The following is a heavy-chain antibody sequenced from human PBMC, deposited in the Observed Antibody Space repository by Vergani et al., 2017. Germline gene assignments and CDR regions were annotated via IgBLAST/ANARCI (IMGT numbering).Heavy chain of an antibody. CDR3: AGGDIAVAV. CDR2: INHSGST. V-gene: IGHV4-34*01. CDR1: GGSFSGYY. D-gene: IGHD6-19*01. Sequence: QVQLQQWGAGLLKPSETLSLTCAVYGGSFSGYYWSWIRQPPGKGLEWIGEINHSGSTNYNPSLKSRVTISVDTSKNQFSLKLSPLTAADTAVYYCAGGDIAVAVWGQGTLVTVSS. J-gene: IGHJ4*02.